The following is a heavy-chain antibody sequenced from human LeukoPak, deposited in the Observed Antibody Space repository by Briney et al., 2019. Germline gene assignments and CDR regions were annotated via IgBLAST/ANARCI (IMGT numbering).Heavy chain of an antibody. J-gene: IGHJ4*02. D-gene: IGHD6-19*01. Sequence: PSETLSLTCAVYGGSFSGYYWSWIRQPPGKELEWIGEINHSGSTNYNPSLKSRVTISVDTSKNQFSLKLSSVTAADTAVYYCARESSGWYYFDYWGQGTLVTVSS. CDR3: ARESSGWYYFDY. CDR1: GGSFSGYY. CDR2: INHSGST. V-gene: IGHV4-34*01.